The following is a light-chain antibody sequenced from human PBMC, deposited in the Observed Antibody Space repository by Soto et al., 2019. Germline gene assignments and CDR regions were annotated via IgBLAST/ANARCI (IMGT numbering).Light chain of an antibody. CDR1: QTISTW. CDR2: DAS. CDR3: QQYTNTNNQWM. Sequence: DILVAQSPSTLSASVRDIVTITFRARQTISTWMAWYQQKPGKAPKLLIYDASTLESGVPSRFSGSGSGTEFTLIISGLQPDDYATYYCQQYTNTNNQWMFGQGTKVDIK. J-gene: IGKJ1*01. V-gene: IGKV1-5*01.